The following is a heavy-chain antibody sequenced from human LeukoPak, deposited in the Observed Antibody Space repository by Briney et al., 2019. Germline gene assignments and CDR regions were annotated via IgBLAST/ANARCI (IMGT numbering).Heavy chain of an antibody. CDR1: GFTFSSYS. Sequence: NPGGSLRLSCAASGFTFSSYSMNWVRQAPGKGLEWVSSISSSSSYIYYADSVKGRFTISRDNAKNSLYLQMNSLRAEDTAVYYCARVWRDYYGSGSYYQDYWGQGTLVTVSS. D-gene: IGHD3-10*01. V-gene: IGHV3-21*01. CDR2: ISSSSSYI. J-gene: IGHJ4*02. CDR3: ARVWRDYYGSGSYYQDY.